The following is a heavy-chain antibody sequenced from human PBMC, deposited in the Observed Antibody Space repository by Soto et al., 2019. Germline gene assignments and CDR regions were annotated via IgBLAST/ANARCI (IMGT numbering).Heavy chain of an antibody. CDR1: GYTFTGYY. CDR3: ARGNVLRFLEWLFRGFDP. V-gene: IGHV1-2*02. D-gene: IGHD3-3*01. J-gene: IGHJ5*02. Sequence: ASVKVSCKASGYTFTGYYMHWVRQAPGQGLEWMGWINPNSGGTNYAQKFQGRVTMTRDTSISTAYMELSRLRSDDTAVYYCARGNVLRFLEWLFRGFDPWGQGTLVTSP. CDR2: INPNSGGT.